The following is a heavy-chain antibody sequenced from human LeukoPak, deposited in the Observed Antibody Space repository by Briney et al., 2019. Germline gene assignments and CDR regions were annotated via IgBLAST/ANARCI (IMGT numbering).Heavy chain of an antibody. CDR1: GYTFTSYA. J-gene: IGHJ5*02. CDR3: ARDPLPAYYGSGSKGGYFDP. D-gene: IGHD3-10*01. V-gene: IGHV1-3*01. CDR2: INAGNGNT. Sequence: GASVKVSCKASGYTFTSYAMHWVRQAPGQRLEWMGWINAGNGNTKYSQKFQGRVTITRDTSASTAYMELSSLRSEDTAVYYCARDPLPAYYGSGSKGGYFDPWGQGTLVTVSS.